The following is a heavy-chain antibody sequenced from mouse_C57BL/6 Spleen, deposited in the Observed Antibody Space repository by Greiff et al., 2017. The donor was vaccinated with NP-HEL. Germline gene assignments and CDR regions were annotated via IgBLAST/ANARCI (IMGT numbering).Heavy chain of an antibody. V-gene: IGHV1-50*01. J-gene: IGHJ4*01. CDR3: ARSPPYDGGYAMDY. CDR2: IDPSDSYT. Sequence: QVQLQQSGAELVKPGASVKLSCKASGYTFTSYWMQWVKQRPGQGLEWIGEIDPSDSYTNYNQKFKGKATLTVDTSSSTAYMQLSSLTSEDSAVYYCARSPPYDGGYAMDYWGQGTSVTVSS. D-gene: IGHD2-3*01. CDR1: GYTFTSYW.